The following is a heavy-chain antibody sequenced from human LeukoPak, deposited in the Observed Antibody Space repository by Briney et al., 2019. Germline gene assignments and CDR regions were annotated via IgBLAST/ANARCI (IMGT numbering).Heavy chain of an antibody. CDR1: GGTFSSYA. J-gene: IGHJ4*02. D-gene: IGHD1-26*01. CDR2: IIPIFGTA. V-gene: IGHV1-69*05. CDR3: ARSRWERTTSSFDY. Sequence: SVKVSCKASGGTFSSYAISWVRQAPGQGLEWMGGIIPIFGTANYAQKFQGRVTITTDESTSTAYMELSSLRSEDTAVYYCARSRWERTTSSFDYWGQGTLVTVS.